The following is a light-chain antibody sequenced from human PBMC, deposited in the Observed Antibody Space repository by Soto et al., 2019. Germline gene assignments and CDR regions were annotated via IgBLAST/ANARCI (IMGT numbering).Light chain of an antibody. Sequence: EIVMTQSPATLTVSPRERATLSCRASQSVSTFLAWYQQKPGQSPRLLVYGASTRATGIPARFSGSGSGTEFTLTISSLQSEDSAVYYCQQYQNWPYNFGQGTKLEIE. J-gene: IGKJ2*01. CDR3: QQYQNWPYN. CDR2: GAS. CDR1: QSVSTF. V-gene: IGKV3-15*01.